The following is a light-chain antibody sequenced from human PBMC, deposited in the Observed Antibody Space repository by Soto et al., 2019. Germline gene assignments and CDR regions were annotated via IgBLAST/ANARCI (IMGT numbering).Light chain of an antibody. CDR2: GAS. V-gene: IGKV3-20*01. CDR3: QQYGSSPCT. CDR1: QSVSSSY. J-gene: IGKJ2*02. Sequence: EIVLTQSPGTLSLSPGERATLSCRASQSVSSSYLAWYQQKPGQAPRLLIYGASSRATGIPDRFSGSGSGTDFTLTISRLEPEAVAVYYCQQYGSSPCTFGQGTKLEIK.